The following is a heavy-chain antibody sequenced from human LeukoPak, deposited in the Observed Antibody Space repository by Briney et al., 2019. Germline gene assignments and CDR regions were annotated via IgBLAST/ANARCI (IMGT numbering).Heavy chain of an antibody. CDR2: ISSSGSTI. J-gene: IGHJ3*02. CDR3: AKALDAFDI. Sequence: GGSLRLSCAASGFTFSNYEMNWVRQAPGKGLEWVSYISSSGSTIYYADSVKGRFTISRDNAKNLLYLQMNSLRAEDTAVYYCAKALDAFDIWGQGTMVTVSS. CDR1: GFTFSNYE. V-gene: IGHV3-48*03.